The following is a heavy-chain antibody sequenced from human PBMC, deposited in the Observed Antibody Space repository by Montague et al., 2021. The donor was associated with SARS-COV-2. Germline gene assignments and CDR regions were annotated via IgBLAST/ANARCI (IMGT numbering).Heavy chain of an antibody. D-gene: IGHD4-17*01. CDR2: VYYSGYT. J-gene: IGHJ4*02. V-gene: IGHV4-39*01. Sequence: SETLSLTCTVSGDSVSSSDRYWGWIRQPPGKGLEWLGIVYYSGYTYYSPSVKGRVTISIDASKNQFSLKLNSLTATDTAIYHCARRRLREDYFDFWGQGTLLTVSS. CDR3: ARRRLREDYFDF. CDR1: GDSVSSSDRY.